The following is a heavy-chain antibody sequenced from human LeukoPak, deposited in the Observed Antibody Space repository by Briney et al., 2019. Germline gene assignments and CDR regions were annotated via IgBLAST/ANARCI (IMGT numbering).Heavy chain of an antibody. CDR2: ISYDGSNK. CDR3: ARDSYYGSGSYCFDY. V-gene: IGHV3-30*04. J-gene: IGHJ4*02. CDR1: GFTFSSYA. D-gene: IGHD3-10*01. Sequence: PGRSLRLSCAASGFTFSSYAMHWVRQAPGKGLEWVAVISYDGSNKYYADSVKGRFTISRDNSKNTLYLQMNSLRAEDTAVYYCARDSYYGSGSYCFDYWGQGTLVTVSS.